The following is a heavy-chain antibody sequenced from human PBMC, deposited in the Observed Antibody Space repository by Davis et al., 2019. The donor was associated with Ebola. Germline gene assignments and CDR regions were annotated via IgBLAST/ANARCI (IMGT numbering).Heavy chain of an antibody. CDR1: GYTFTNYA. CDR3: ARRTQLFYYSDY. J-gene: IGHJ4*02. V-gene: IGHV1-18*04. D-gene: IGHD3-10*01. Sequence: SVKVSCKASGYTFTNYAISWVRQAPGQGLEWMGWVSTYNGNTNYAQKLQGRVTMTTDTSTGTAYMELRSLRSDDTAVYYCARRTQLFYYSDYWGQGTLVTVSS. CDR2: VSTYNGNT.